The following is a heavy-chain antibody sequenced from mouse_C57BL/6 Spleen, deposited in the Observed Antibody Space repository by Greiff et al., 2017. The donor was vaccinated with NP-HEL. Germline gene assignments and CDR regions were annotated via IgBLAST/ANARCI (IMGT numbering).Heavy chain of an antibody. CDR3: AKGVTGPWFAY. CDR1: GFTFSDYG. V-gene: IGHV5-17*01. D-gene: IGHD4-1*01. Sequence: EVQGVESGGGLVKPGGSLKLSCAASGFTFSDYGMHWVRQAPEKGLEWVAYISSGSSTIYYADTVKGRFTISRDNAKNTLFLQMTSLRSEDTAMDYCAKGVTGPWFAYWGQGTLVTVSA. J-gene: IGHJ3*01. CDR2: ISSGSSTI.